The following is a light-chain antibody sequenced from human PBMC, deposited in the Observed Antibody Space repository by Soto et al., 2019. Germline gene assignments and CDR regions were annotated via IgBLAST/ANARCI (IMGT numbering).Light chain of an antibody. CDR3: QQTYTSPT. Sequence: IQVTQSPSSLSASEGDRVTITCRTSQNIFTYLNWYQQKPGEAPNLLIYAASTLQSGVPSRFSGSGSGTDFTLNINSLQPEDFASYYCQQTYTSPTFGQGTKVDIX. CDR2: AAS. V-gene: IGKV1-39*01. CDR1: QNIFTY. J-gene: IGKJ2*01.